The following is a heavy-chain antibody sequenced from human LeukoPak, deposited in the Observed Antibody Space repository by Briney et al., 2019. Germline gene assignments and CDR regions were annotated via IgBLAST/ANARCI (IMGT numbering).Heavy chain of an antibody. V-gene: IGHV3-30*18. D-gene: IGHD3-10*01. J-gene: IGHJ5*02. CDR1: GVTLSPYG. CDR3: AKEGTPQVSTWYDL. Sequence: GGSLRLSCAASGVTLSPYGMHWVRQAPGKGLEWVAVISYEGGTQHYADSVKGRFIISRDNPRNTLYLQMNILRTADTAAYYCAKEGTPQVSTWYDLWGQGTQVIVSS. CDR2: ISYEGGTQ.